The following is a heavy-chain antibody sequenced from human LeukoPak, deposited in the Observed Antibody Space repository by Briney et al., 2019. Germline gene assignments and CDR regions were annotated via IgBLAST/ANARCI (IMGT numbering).Heavy chain of an antibody. CDR1: GFTFSAYA. CDR3: ARDPNGDYIGAFDM. J-gene: IGHJ3*02. D-gene: IGHD4-17*01. CDR2: IRGGGGSA. Sequence: GGSLRPSCTASGFTFSAYAMMWVRQAPEKGPEWVSAIRGGGGSAFYADSVKGRFTISRDNSKYTLFLQMNSLRAEDTAVYYCARDPNGDYIGAFDMWGPGTMVTVSS. V-gene: IGHV3-23*01.